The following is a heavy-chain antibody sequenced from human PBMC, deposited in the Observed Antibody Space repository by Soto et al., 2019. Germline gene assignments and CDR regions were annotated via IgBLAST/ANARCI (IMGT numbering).Heavy chain of an antibody. V-gene: IGHV4-39*01. D-gene: IGHD3-3*01. Sequence: SETLSLTCTVSGASISSSRYYWGWIRQPPGKGLEWIGSIYYSGSTYYNPSLKSRVTISVDTSKNQFSLKLSSVTAANTAVYYCARQGIDFWSGYGSWFDPWGQGTLVT. J-gene: IGHJ5*02. CDR1: GASISSSRYY. CDR2: IYYSGST. CDR3: ARQGIDFWSGYGSWFDP.